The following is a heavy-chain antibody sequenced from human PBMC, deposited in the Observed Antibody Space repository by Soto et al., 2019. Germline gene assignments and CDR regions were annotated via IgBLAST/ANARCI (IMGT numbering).Heavy chain of an antibody. V-gene: IGHV3-23*01. CDR1: GFTLINYG. J-gene: IGHJ6*02. D-gene: IGHD4-4*01. CDR2: ITGSGAST. CDR3: AKGMAAVTEYCFYGMDV. Sequence: GGSLRLSCAASGFTLINYGMSWVRQAPGKGLEWVSGITGSGASTYYADSVKGRFTISRDNFKNSLYLQMNSLRAEDTAIYYCAKGMAAVTEYCFYGMDVWGQGTTVTVCS.